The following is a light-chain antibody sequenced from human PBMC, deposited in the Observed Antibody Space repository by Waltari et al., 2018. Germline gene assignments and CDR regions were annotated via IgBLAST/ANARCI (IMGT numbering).Light chain of an antibody. J-gene: IGLJ3*02. CDR3: QSYDSNNWV. V-gene: IGLV6-57*01. Sequence: NFMLTQPHSVSESPGKTVTISCTCSSGSIASNYVQGYQQRPGSSPTTVIYEDNQRPSGVPDRFSGSIDSSSNSASLTISGLKTEDEADYYCQSYDSNNWVFGGGTKLTVL. CDR2: EDN. CDR1: SGSIASNY.